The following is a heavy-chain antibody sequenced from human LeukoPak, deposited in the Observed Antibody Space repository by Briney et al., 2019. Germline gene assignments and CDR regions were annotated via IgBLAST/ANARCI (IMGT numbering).Heavy chain of an antibody. CDR1: GGSISSRSYY. Sequence: PETLSLTCTVSGGSISSRSYYWGWIRQPPGKGLEWIGSMYYSGSTNYSPSLKSRVTISVDTSKNQFSLKLSSVTAADTAVYYCARGDSYVQIDYWGQGTLVTVSS. CDR2: MYYSGST. D-gene: IGHD2-21*02. CDR3: ARGDSYVQIDY. V-gene: IGHV4-39*01. J-gene: IGHJ4*02.